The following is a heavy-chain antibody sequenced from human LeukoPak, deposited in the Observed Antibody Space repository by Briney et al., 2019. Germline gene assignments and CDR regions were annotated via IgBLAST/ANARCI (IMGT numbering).Heavy chain of an antibody. V-gene: IGHV4-61*02. CDR3: ARGPYRSSTSCKGPFDY. CDR2: IYTSGST. CDR1: GGSISSGSYY. J-gene: IGHJ4*02. D-gene: IGHD2-2*01. Sequence: PSETLSLTCTVSGGSISSGSYYWSWIRQPAGKGLEWIGRIYTSGSTNYNPSLKSRVTISVDTSKNQFSLKLSSVTAADTAVYYCARGPYRSSTSCKGPFDYWGQGTLVTVSS.